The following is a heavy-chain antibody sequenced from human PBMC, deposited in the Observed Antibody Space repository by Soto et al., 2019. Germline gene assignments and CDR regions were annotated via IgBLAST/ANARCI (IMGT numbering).Heavy chain of an antibody. D-gene: IGHD1-26*01. CDR1: GYTFTSYY. V-gene: IGHV1-46*01. J-gene: IGHJ3*02. CDR3: ARIVGANPAFDI. CDR2: INPSGGST. Sequence: GASVKVSCKASGYTFTSYYMYWVRQAPGQGLEWMGIINPSGGSTSYAQKFQGRVTMTRDTSTSTVYMELSSLRSEDTAVYYCARIVGANPAFDICGQGTMVTVSS.